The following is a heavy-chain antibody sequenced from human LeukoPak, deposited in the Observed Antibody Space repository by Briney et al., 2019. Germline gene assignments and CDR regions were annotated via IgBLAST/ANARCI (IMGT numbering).Heavy chain of an antibody. V-gene: IGHV3-53*01. Sequence: GGPLRLSCAASGFTVSSSYMSWVRQAPGKGLEWVSVIYIGGNTYYAESVKGRFTISRDNSENTLYLQLNSLRAEDTAVYYCVRGDGYNFFDYWGQGTLVTVSS. D-gene: IGHD5-24*01. CDR3: VRGDGYNFFDY. CDR2: IYIGGNT. J-gene: IGHJ4*02. CDR1: GFTVSSSY.